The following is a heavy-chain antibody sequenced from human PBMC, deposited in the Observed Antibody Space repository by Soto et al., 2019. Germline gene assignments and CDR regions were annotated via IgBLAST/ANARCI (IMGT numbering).Heavy chain of an antibody. CDR3: ARDRDWAFDY. CDR2: ISVNSATI. CDR1: GFTFSSNW. Sequence: GGSLRLSCAASGFTFSSNWMYWVRQAPGKGLEWVSDISVNSATIYYADSVKGRFTVSRDNTQNSLFLLMSNLRVDDTAFYYCARDRDWAFDYWGQGTLVTVSS. D-gene: IGHD3-9*01. V-gene: IGHV3-48*04. J-gene: IGHJ4*02.